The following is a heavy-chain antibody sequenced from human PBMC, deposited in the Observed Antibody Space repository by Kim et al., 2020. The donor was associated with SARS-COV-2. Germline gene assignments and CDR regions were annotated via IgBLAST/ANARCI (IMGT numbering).Heavy chain of an antibody. Sequence: GGSLRLSCAASGFTFSSYGMHWVRQAPGKGLEWVAVIWYDGSNKYYADSVKGRFTISRDNSKNTLYLQMNSLRAEDTAVYYCARDRNPAAGTGWFDPWGQGTLVTVSS. CDR3: ARDRNPAAGTGWFDP. J-gene: IGHJ5*02. D-gene: IGHD6-13*01. CDR1: GFTFSSYG. CDR2: IWYDGSNK. V-gene: IGHV3-33*01.